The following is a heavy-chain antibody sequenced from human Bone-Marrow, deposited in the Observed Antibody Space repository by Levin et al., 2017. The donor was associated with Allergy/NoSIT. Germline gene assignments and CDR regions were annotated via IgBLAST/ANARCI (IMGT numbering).Heavy chain of an antibody. CDR2: IKQDGSEK. D-gene: IGHD1-26*01. CDR3: AIHRSSGRGFDY. CDR1: GFTFSSYW. J-gene: IGHJ4*02. Sequence: GESLKISCAASGFTFSSYWMSWVRQAPGKGLEWVANIKQDGSEKYYVDSVKGRFTISRDNAKNSLYLQMNSLRAEDTAVYYCAIHRSSGRGFDYWGQGTLVTVSS. V-gene: IGHV3-7*01.